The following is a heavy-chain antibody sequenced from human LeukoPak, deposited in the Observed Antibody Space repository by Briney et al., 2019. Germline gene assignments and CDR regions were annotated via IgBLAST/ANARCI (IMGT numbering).Heavy chain of an antibody. CDR1: GFTVSSNY. Sequence: GGSLRLSCAASGFTVSSNYMSWVRQAPGKGLEWVSVIYSGGRTHYADSVKGRFTISRDNSKNTLYLQMNSLRAEDTAVYYCAAGGSSWYPIFDYWGQGTLVTVSS. J-gene: IGHJ4*02. V-gene: IGHV3-66*01. CDR3: AAGGSSWYPIFDY. CDR2: IYSGGRT. D-gene: IGHD6-13*01.